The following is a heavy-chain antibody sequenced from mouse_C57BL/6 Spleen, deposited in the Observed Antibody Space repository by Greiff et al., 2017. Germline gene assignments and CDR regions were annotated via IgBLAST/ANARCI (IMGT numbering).Heavy chain of an antibody. V-gene: IGHV5-17*01. J-gene: IGHJ4*01. CDR1: GFTFSDSG. CDR2: ISSGSSTI. Sequence: EVQGVESGGGLVKPGGSLKLSCAASGFTFSDSGMHWVRQAPEKGLEWVAYISSGSSTIYYADTVKGRFTISRDNAKNTLFLQMTSLRSEDTAMYYCARGEYYAMDYWGQGTSVTVSS. CDR3: ARGEYYAMDY.